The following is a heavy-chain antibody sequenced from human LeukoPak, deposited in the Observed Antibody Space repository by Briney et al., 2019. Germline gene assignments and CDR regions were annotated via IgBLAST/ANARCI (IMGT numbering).Heavy chain of an antibody. V-gene: IGHV1-8*01. CDR1: GYTITSYD. Sequence: ASVKVSCKASGYTITSYDINWVRQATGQGLEWMGWMNPNSGNTGYAQKFQGRVTMTRNTSISTAYMELSSLRSEDTAVYYCAVYCSSTSCYLDYWGQGTLVTVSS. CDR2: MNPNSGNT. CDR3: AVYCSSTSCYLDY. J-gene: IGHJ4*02. D-gene: IGHD2-2*01.